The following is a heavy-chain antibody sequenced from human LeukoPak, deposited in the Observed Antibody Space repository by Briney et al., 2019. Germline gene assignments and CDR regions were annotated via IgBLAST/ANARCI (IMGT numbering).Heavy chain of an antibody. CDR2: IWYDGSNK. D-gene: IGHD1-26*01. CDR1: GFTFSSYR. J-gene: IGHJ4*02. Sequence: PGRCLRHSCVATGFTFSSYRMHWVRQAPGKGLEWVGVIWYDGSNKYYTDSVKGRFTNSKDNSKNTLYLQMNSLRAEDTAVYYCARADSGNYLFDYWGEGTLVTVSS. CDR3: ARADSGNYLFDY. V-gene: IGHV3-33*01.